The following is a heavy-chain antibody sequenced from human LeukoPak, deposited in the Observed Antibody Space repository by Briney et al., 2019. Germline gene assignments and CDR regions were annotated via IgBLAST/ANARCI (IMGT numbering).Heavy chain of an antibody. D-gene: IGHD3-16*02. V-gene: IGHV1-24*01. CDR1: GYTLTELS. CDR2: FDPEDGET. J-gene: IGHJ4*02. Sequence: GASVTVSCKVSGYTLTELSMHWVRQAPGKGLEWMGGFDPEDGETIYAQKLQGRVTMTTDTSTSTAYMELRGLRSDDTAVYYCARALMITFGGVIDDYWGQGTLVTVSS. CDR3: ARALMITFGGVIDDY.